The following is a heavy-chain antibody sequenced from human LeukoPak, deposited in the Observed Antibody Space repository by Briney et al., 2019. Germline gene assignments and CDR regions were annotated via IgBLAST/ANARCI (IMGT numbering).Heavy chain of an antibody. CDR2: IYYSGST. V-gene: IGHV4-39*07. Sequence: SETLSLTCTVSGGSISSSSYYWGWIRQPPGKGLEWIGSIYYSGSTYYNPSLKSRVTISVDTSKNQLSLKLSSVTAADTAVYYCARGGGAAFDYWGQGTLVTVSS. CDR3: ARGGGAAFDY. CDR1: GGSISSSSYY. D-gene: IGHD3-16*01. J-gene: IGHJ4*02.